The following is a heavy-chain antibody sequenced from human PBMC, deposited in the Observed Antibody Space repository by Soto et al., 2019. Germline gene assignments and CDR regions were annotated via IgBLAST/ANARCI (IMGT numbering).Heavy chain of an antibody. D-gene: IGHD2-15*01. Sequence: ASVKVSCKASGYTFTGYYMHWVRQAPGQGLEWMGWINPNSGGTNYAQKFQGRVTMTRDTSISTAYMELSRLRSDDTAVYYCARAMRGEDIVVVVAATFASNASEIWGQGTMVTVSS. CDR3: ARAMRGEDIVVVVAATFASNASEI. CDR2: INPNSGGT. J-gene: IGHJ3*02. CDR1: GYTFTGYY. V-gene: IGHV1-2*02.